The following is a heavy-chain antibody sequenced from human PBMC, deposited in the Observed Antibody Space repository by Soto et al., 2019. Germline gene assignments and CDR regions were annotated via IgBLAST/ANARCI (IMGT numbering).Heavy chain of an antibody. D-gene: IGHD3-3*01. CDR2: IYSSGST. V-gene: IGHV4-4*07. CDR1: GGAISTYY. J-gene: IGHJ5*02. Sequence: SETMSLACTVSGGAISTYYWTWIRQPAGKGLEWIGRIYSSGSTNYNPSLQSLVTMSLDTSNNHFSLRLTSVTAADTAVYYGARGQRFSDWFDPWGQGTLVTVSS. CDR3: ARGQRFSDWFDP.